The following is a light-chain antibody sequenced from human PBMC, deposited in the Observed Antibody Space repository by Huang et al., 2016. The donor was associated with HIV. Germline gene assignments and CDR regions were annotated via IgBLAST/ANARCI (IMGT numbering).Light chain of an antibody. V-gene: IGKV1-33*01. CDR3: QQYNDLPIT. CDR2: DAS. Sequence: DIQMTQSPASPFASVGDRVTITCQASQDITNSLNWYEQKPGKAPKVLIYDASNLETGVPSRFSGSGSGTDFTFTISSLQPEDIATYYCQQYNDLPITFGQGTRLEMK. J-gene: IGKJ5*01. CDR1: QDITNS.